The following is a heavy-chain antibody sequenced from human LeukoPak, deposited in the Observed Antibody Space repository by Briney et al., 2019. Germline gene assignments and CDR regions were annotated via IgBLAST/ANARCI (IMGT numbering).Heavy chain of an antibody. V-gene: IGHV4-59*12. D-gene: IGHD3-3*01. Sequence: PSETLSLTCTVSGGSMSPYHWGWIRQPPGKGLEWTGYIYYSGSTNYNPSLKSRVTMSVDTSKNQFSLKLSSVTAADTAVYYCARESFLIFGVVSYGMDVWGQGTTVTVSS. CDR3: ARESFLIFGVVSYGMDV. J-gene: IGHJ6*02. CDR1: GGSMSPYH. CDR2: IYYSGST.